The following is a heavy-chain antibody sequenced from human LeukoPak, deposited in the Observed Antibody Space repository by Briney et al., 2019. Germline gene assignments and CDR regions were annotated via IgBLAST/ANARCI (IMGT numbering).Heavy chain of an antibody. J-gene: IGHJ4*02. CDR1: GGSISSGDYY. CDR3: ARYPFAEWFDY. D-gene: IGHD3-3*01. CDR2: IYYSGST. Sequence: SQTLSLTCTVSGGSISSGDYYWSWIRQPPGKGLEWIGYIYYSGSTYYNLSLKSRVTMSVDTSKNQFSLKLSSVTAADTAVYYCARYPFAEWFDYWGRGTLVTVSS. V-gene: IGHV4-30-4*01.